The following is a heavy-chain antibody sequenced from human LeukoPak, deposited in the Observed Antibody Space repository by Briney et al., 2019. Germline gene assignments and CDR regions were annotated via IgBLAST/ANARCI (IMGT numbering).Heavy chain of an antibody. CDR2: MNPNSGNT. V-gene: IGHV1-8*01. J-gene: IGHJ6*02. CDR3: ARGFSSGRYDDYYYGMDV. D-gene: IGHD6-19*01. CDR1: GYTFTSYD. Sequence: GASVKVSCKASGYTFTSYDINWVRQATGQGLEWMGWMNPNSGNTGYAQKFQGRVTMTRNTSISTAYMELSSLRSEDTAVYYCARGFSSGRYDDYYYGMDVWGQGTTVTVSS.